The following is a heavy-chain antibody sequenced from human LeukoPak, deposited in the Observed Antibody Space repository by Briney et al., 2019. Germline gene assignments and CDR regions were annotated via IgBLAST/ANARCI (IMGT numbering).Heavy chain of an antibody. CDR2: MNPNSGGT. D-gene: IGHD1-14*01. CDR3: AYRFDY. CDR1: GYTFTSYD. Sequence: ASVKVSCKASGYTFTSYDINWVRQATGQGLEWMGWMNPNSGGTNYAQKFQGRVTMTRDTSISTAYMELSRLRSDDTAVYYCAYRFDYWGQGTLVTVSS. V-gene: IGHV1-2*02. J-gene: IGHJ4*02.